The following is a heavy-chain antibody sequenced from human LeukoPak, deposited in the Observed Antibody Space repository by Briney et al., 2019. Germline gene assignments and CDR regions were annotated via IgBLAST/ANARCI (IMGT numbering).Heavy chain of an antibody. V-gene: IGHV3-30*18. CDR3: AKDQLYDILTGYPRGDY. CDR1: GFTFSSYG. D-gene: IGHD3-9*01. Sequence: SGGSLRLSCAASGFTFSSYGMHWVRQAPGKGLEWVAVISYDGSNKYYADSVKGRFTISRDNSKSTLYLQMNSLRAEDTAVYYCAKDQLYDILTGYPRGDYWGQGTLVTVSS. J-gene: IGHJ4*02. CDR2: ISYDGSNK.